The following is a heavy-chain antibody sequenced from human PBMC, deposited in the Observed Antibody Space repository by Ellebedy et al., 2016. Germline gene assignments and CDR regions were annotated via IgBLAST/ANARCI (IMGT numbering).Heavy chain of an antibody. CDR1: GFTFSSYA. CDR3: VTRHNGAFDL. J-gene: IGHJ3*01. V-gene: IGHV3-53*01. D-gene: IGHD2-8*01. CDR2: IYGGGAS. Sequence: GGSLRLXCAASGFTFSSYAMSWVRQAPGKGLELVSLIYGGGASYYADSVKGRFTISRDNSKKTLYLQMSGLGVEDTAVYYCVTRHNGAFDLWGQGTMVTVSS.